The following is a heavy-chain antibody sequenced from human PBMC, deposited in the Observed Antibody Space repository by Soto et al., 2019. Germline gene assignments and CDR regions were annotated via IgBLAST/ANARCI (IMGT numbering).Heavy chain of an antibody. CDR3: TTGYYDSSGYYYGDY. Sequence: GGSLRLSCAASGFTFSNAWMNWVRQAPGKGLEWVGRIKSKTDGGTTDYAAPVKGRFTISRDDSKNTLYLQMNSLKTEDTAVYYCTTGYYDSSGYYYGDYWGQGTLVTVSS. V-gene: IGHV3-15*07. J-gene: IGHJ4*02. D-gene: IGHD3-22*01. CDR1: GFTFSNAW. CDR2: IKSKTDGGTT.